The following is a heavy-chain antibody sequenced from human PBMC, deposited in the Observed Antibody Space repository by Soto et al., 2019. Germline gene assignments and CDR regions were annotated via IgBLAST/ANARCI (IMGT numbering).Heavy chain of an antibody. J-gene: IGHJ6*03. V-gene: IGHV3-23*01. CDR1: GFTFSSYA. CDR2: ISGSGGST. D-gene: IGHD5-12*01. Sequence: GGSLRLSCAASGFTFSSYAMSWVRQAPGKGLEWVSAISGSGGSTYYADSVKGRFTISRDNSKNTLYLQMNSLRAEDTAVYYCAKGMGHSGYNYYYYYMDVWGKGTTVTVSS. CDR3: AKGMGHSGYNYYYYYMDV.